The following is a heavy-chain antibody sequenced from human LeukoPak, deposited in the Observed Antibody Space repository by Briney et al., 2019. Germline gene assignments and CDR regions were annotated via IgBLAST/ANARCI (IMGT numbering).Heavy chain of an antibody. J-gene: IGHJ4*02. V-gene: IGHV1-46*01. CDR3: ARLYCSGGSCYPYFDY. Sequence: ASVKVSCKASGYTFTGYYMHWVRQAPGQGLEWMGIINPSGGSTSYAQKFQGRVTMTRDMSTSTVYMELSSLRSVDTAVYYCARLYCSGGSCYPYFDYWGQGTLVTVSS. CDR1: GYTFTGYY. CDR2: INPSGGST. D-gene: IGHD2-15*01.